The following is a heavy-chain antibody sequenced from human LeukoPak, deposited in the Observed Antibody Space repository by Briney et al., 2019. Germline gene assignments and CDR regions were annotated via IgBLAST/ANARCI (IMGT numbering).Heavy chain of an antibody. D-gene: IGHD1-26*01. V-gene: IGHV3-7*03. J-gene: IGHJ4*02. CDR1: GFTFSSYW. CDR2: IKPDGSGK. Sequence: GGSLRLSCAASGFTFSSYWMSWVRRAPGKGLEWVANIKPDGSGKYYLDSVKGRFTTSRDNSKNTLFLQMNSLRAEDTAIYYCAKYGPQDSGSSHFDYWGQGALVTVSS. CDR3: AKYGPQDSGSSHFDY.